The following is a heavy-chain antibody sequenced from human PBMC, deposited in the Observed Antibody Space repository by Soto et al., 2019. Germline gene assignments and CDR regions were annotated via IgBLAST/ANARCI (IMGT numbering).Heavy chain of an antibody. Sequence: QVQLVESGGGVVQPGRSLRLSCAASGFTFSSYAMHWVRQAPGKGLEWVAVISYDGSNKYYADSVKGRFTISRDNSKNTLYLQMNSLRAEDTAVYYCAREYSSRLARGVDVWGQGTTVTVSS. V-gene: IGHV3-30-3*01. CDR3: AREYSSRLARGVDV. CDR2: ISYDGSNK. D-gene: IGHD6-13*01. J-gene: IGHJ6*02. CDR1: GFTFSSYA.